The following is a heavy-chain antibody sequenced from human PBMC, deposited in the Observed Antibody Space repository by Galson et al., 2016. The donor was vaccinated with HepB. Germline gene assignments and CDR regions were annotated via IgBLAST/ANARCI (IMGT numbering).Heavy chain of an antibody. CDR3: ARQTAEGSFDY. CDR1: GYRFSNYW. CDR2: IFPTSSGT. J-gene: IGHJ4*02. D-gene: IGHD2-21*02. Sequence: QSGAEVKKPGESLKISCQGSGYRFSNYWIGWVRQLPGKGLEWMGMIFPTSSGTRYSPSLQGQVTISADKSLSIAYLQWSSLRASDTAMYYCARQTAEGSFDYWGQGTLVTVSS. V-gene: IGHV5-51*01.